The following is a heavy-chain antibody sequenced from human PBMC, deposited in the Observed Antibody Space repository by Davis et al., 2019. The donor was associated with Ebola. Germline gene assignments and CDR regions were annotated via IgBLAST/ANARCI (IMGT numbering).Heavy chain of an antibody. V-gene: IGHV1-18*01. CDR1: GYTFTSYG. J-gene: IGHJ6*02. Sequence: ASVKVSCKASGYTFTSYGISWVRQAPGQGLEWMGWISAYNGNTNYAQKLQGRVTMTTDTSTSTAYMELRSLRSDDTAVYYCARDRPAVVVPAAISYYYYGMDVWGQGTTVTVSS. CDR3: ARDRPAVVVPAAISYYYYGMDV. CDR2: ISAYNGNT. D-gene: IGHD2-2*01.